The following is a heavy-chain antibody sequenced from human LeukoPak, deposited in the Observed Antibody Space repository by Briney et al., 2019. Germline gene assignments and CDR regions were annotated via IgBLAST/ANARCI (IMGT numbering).Heavy chain of an antibody. CDR2: IYFSGGNT. J-gene: IGHJ4*02. V-gene: IGHV3-23*01. CDR3: VKDQGEAIVPRRFDY. D-gene: IGHD6-6*01. Sequence: LXWVSSIYFSGGNTYSADSVKGRFTIYRDNSRNTLYLQMNSLRAEDTAVYYCVKDQGEAIVPRRFDYWGQGTLVTVSS.